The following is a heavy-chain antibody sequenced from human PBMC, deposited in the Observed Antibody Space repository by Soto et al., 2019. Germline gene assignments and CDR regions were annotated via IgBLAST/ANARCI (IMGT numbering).Heavy chain of an antibody. CDR3: ARDKLRGFSNWFDP. J-gene: IGHJ5*02. CDR1: GYTFTSYA. D-gene: IGHD3-10*01. CDR2: INAGNGNT. Sequence: ASVKVSCKASGYTFTSYAMHWVRQAPGQRLEWMGWINAGNGNTKYSQKFQGRFTISRDNSENTMYLQMNSLRAEDTAVYYCARDKLRGFSNWFDPWGQGTLVTVSS. V-gene: IGHV1-3*01.